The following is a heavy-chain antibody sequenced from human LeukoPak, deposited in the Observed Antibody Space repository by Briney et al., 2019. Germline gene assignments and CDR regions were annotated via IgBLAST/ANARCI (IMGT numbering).Heavy chain of an antibody. CDR3: ARDITMVRGVITRFDY. V-gene: IGHV1-69*04. Sequence: GSSVEVSCKASGGTFSSYAISWVRQAPGQGLEWMGRIIPILGIANYAQKFQGRVTITADKSTSTAYMELSSLRSEDTAVYYCARDITMVRGVITRFDYWGQGTLVTVSS. CDR2: IIPILGIA. CDR1: GGTFSSYA. D-gene: IGHD3-10*01. J-gene: IGHJ4*02.